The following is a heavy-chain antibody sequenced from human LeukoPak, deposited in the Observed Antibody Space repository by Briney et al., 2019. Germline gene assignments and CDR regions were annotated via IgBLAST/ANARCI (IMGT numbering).Heavy chain of an antibody. J-gene: IGHJ6*02. CDR1: GYSFTGYS. CDR2: INPNSGGT. CDR3: TRATSVVVPAADHYYYGMDV. D-gene: IGHD2-2*01. Sequence: ASVKVSCKASGYSFTGYSMHWVRQAPGQGLEWMGWINPNSGGTDYAQKFQGRVTMTRDTSLSTAYMELSRLRSDDTAVYYCTRATSVVVPAADHYYYGMDVWGQGTTVTVSS. V-gene: IGHV1-2*02.